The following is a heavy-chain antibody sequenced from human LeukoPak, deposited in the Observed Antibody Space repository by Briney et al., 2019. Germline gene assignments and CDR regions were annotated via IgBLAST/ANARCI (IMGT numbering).Heavy chain of an antibody. Sequence: GGSLRLSCAASGFNFDDYGMSWVRQVPGKGLEWVSDIIWNGGSTGYADSVKGRFTISRDNAKSSLYLQMNSLRAEDTALYHCARVRGYYNSGDYYYPHYFESWGQGTLVTVSS. CDR2: IIWNGGST. CDR1: GFNFDDYG. V-gene: IGHV3-20*01. D-gene: IGHD3-22*01. J-gene: IGHJ4*02. CDR3: ARVRGYYNSGDYYYPHYFES.